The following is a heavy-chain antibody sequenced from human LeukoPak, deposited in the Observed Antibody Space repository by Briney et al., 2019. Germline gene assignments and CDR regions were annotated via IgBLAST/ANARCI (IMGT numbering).Heavy chain of an antibody. J-gene: IGHJ6*02. V-gene: IGHV1-2*02. CDR2: INPNSGGT. CDR3: ARDYVGVVAATRYYYGMDA. CDR1: GYTFTGYY. D-gene: IGHD2-15*01. Sequence: ASVKVSCKASGYTFTGYYMHWVRQAPGQGLEWMGWINPNSGGTNYAQKFQGRVTMTRDTSISTAYMELSRLRSDDTAVYYCARDYVGVVAATRYYYGMDAWGQGTTVTVSS.